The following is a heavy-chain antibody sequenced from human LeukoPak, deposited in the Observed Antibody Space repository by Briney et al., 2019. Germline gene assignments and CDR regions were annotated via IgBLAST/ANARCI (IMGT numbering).Heavy chain of an antibody. CDR1: GGTFSSYT. CDR2: IIPIFGTA. Sequence: SVKVSCKASGGTFSSYTISWVRQAPGQGLEWMGGIIPIFGTANYAQKFQGRVTITADESTSTAYMELSSLRSEDTAVYYCARVAGIAAAGTTNYFDYWGQGTLVTVSS. J-gene: IGHJ4*02. CDR3: ARVAGIAAAGTTNYFDY. V-gene: IGHV1-69*13. D-gene: IGHD6-13*01.